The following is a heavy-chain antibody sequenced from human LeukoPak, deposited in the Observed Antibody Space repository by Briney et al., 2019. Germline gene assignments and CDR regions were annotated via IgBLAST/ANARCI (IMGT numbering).Heavy chain of an antibody. CDR3: ARDRRGRYCSSISCYLGCFDP. J-gene: IGHJ5*02. V-gene: IGHV1-69*13. CDR2: IIPIFGTA. CDR1: GGTFSSYA. Sequence: SVKVSCKASGGTFSSYAISRVRQAPGQGLEWMGGIIPIFGTANYAQKFQGRVKITADESTSTAYMELSSLRSDDTAVYYCARDRRGRYCSSISCYLGCFDPWGQGTLVTVSS. D-gene: IGHD2-2*01.